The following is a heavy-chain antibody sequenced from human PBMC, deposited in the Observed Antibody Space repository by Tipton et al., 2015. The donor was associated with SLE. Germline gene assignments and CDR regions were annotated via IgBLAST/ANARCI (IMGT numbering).Heavy chain of an antibody. V-gene: IGHV4-59*01. J-gene: IGHJ4*02. CDR3: ARIGKFWGHY. CDR1: GGPISSYY. D-gene: IGHD3-16*01. Sequence: TLSLTCTVSGGPISSYYWSWIRQPPGKGLEWIGYIYYSGSTNYNPSLKSRVTISVDTSKNQFSLKLSSVTAADTAVYYCARIGKFWGHYWGQGTLVTVSS. CDR2: IYYSGST.